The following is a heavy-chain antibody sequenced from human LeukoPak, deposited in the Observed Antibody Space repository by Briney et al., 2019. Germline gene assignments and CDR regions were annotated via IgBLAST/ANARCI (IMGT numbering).Heavy chain of an antibody. CDR3: ARGFGALDY. CDR1: GFTFTNAW. J-gene: IGHJ4*02. D-gene: IGHD3-16*01. Sequence: QSGGSLRLSCAASGFTFTNAWMGWVRQAPGKGLEWVAVISYDGINKYYADSVQGRFTISRDTSKNTLYLQMNSLRAEDTAVFYCARGFGALDYWGQGTLVTVSS. V-gene: IGHV3-30-3*01. CDR2: ISYDGINK.